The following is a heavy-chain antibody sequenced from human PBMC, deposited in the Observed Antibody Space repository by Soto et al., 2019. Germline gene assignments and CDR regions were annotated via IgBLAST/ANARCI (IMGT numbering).Heavy chain of an antibody. CDR2: IFSSGST. Sequence: SEPLSLTCTVSGGSINTFYWSWVRQPAGKGLEWIVRIFSSGSTSCNPSLESRVAMSVDTSKNHFSLNLSSVTAADMAVYYCAREGSYSAYNFAHGIQLWSFDFWGQGALVTVSS. J-gene: IGHJ4*02. CDR1: GGSINTFY. CDR3: AREGSYSAYNFAHGIQLWSFDF. D-gene: IGHD5-12*01. V-gene: IGHV4-4*07.